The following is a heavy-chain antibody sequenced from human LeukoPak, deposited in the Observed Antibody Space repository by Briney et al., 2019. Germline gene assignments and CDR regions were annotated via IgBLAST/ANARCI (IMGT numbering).Heavy chain of an antibody. CDR1: GFTFSSYE. V-gene: IGHV3-74*01. D-gene: IGHD1-1*01. CDR3: ARERKYDSNFDY. Sequence: GGSLRLSCAASGFTFSSYEMNWVRQPPGKGLVWVSRIKNDGSTTTYADSVKGRFTVSRDNAKNTLYLQMNSLRAEDTAVYYCARERKYDSNFDYWGQGTLVTVSS. J-gene: IGHJ4*02. CDR2: IKNDGSTT.